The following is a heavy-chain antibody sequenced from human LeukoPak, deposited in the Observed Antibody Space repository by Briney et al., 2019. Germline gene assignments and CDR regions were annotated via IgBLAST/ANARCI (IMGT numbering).Heavy chain of an antibody. Sequence: GASVKVSCKASGYTFTGYYMHWVRQAPGQGLEWMGWINPNSGGTNYAQKFQGRVTMTRDTSISTAYMELSRLRSDDTAVYYCARDVSGGYGDLRYHFDYWGQGTLVTVPS. CDR1: GYTFTGYY. D-gene: IGHD4-17*01. J-gene: IGHJ4*02. CDR2: INPNSGGT. V-gene: IGHV1-2*02. CDR3: ARDVSGGYGDLRYHFDY.